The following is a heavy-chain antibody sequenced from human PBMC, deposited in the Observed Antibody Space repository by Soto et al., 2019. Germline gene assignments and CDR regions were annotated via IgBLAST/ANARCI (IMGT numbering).Heavy chain of an antibody. CDR1: GGSISCYY. CDR2: IYYSGST. Sequence: PSETLSLTCTVSGGSISCYYWSWIRQPPGKGLEWIGYIYYSGSTYYNPSLKSRVTISVDTSKNQFSLKLSSVTAADTAVYYCARDLWFGDSRFDYWGQGTLVTVSS. V-gene: IGHV4-59*06. D-gene: IGHD3-10*01. J-gene: IGHJ4*02. CDR3: ARDLWFGDSRFDY.